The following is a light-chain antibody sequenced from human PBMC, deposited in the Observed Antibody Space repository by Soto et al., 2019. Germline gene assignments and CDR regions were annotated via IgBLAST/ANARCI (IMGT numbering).Light chain of an antibody. CDR2: GIS. CDR3: PQPGQWPIT. J-gene: IGKJ5*01. CDR1: QSVNSNY. V-gene: IGKV3D-20*02. Sequence: IVITHSPATLSVSPGERATLSCRASQSVNSNYLAWYQQKPGQAPRLLIYGISKRATDIPDRFSGSGSGTEFPLTISSLQPEDFATYYCPQPGQWPITSGPGTRLEIK.